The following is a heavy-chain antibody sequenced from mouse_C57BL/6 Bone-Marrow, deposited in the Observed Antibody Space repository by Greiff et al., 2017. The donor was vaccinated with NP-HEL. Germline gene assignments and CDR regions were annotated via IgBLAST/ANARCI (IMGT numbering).Heavy chain of an antibody. CDR1: GYTFTNYW. D-gene: IGHD3-2*02. Sequence: VQLQQPGTELVKPGASVKLSCKASGYTFTNYWMYWVKQRPGQGLEWIGNINPSNGGPNYNEKFKNKATLTVDKSSSTAYMQLSSLTSEDSAVYNCARYSGYACDYWGQGTTLTVSS. J-gene: IGHJ2*01. V-gene: IGHV1-53*01. CDR2: INPSNGGP. CDR3: ARYSGYACDY.